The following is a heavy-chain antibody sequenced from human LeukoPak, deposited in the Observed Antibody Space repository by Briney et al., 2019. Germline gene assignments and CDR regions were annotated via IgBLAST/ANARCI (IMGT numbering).Heavy chain of an antibody. CDR1: GGSFSGYY. D-gene: IGHD2-15*01. Sequence: SETLSLTCAVYGGSFSGYYWSWIRQPPGKGLEWIGEINHSGSTNYNPSLKSRVTISVDTSKNQFSLKLSSVTAADTAVYYCASSRSRYCSGGSCYFDYWGQGTLVTVSS. J-gene: IGHJ4*02. V-gene: IGHV4-34*01. CDR2: INHSGST. CDR3: ASSRSRYCSGGSCYFDY.